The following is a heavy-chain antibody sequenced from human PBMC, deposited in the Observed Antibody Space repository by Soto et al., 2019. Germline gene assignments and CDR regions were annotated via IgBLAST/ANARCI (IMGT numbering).Heavy chain of an antibody. CDR1: GFTFSSYA. V-gene: IGHV3-23*01. J-gene: IGHJ4*02. CDR3: AKGRAGTSEGVDY. Sequence: GGSLRLSCAASGFTFSSYAMSWARQAPGKGLEWVSAISGSGGSTYYADSVRGRFTISRDNSKNTLYLQMNSLRAEDTAVYYCAKGRAGTSEGVDYWGQGTLVTVSS. CDR2: ISGSGGST. D-gene: IGHD6-19*01.